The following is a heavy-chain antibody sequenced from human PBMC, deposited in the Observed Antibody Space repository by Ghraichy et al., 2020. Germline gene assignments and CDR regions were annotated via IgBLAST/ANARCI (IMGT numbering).Heavy chain of an antibody. CDR2: INWHGSTT. J-gene: IGHJ3*02. CDR3: ARDGGVGQDAFDI. D-gene: IGHD3-16*01. V-gene: IGHV3-20*04. CDR1: GFTFDDYG. Sequence: SCTTSGFTFDDYGLTWVRQAPGKGLEWVSGINWHGSTTGYVESVKGRFTISRDNAKNSVYLQMNNLRVEDTALYFCARDGGVGQDAFDIWGQGTMVTVSS.